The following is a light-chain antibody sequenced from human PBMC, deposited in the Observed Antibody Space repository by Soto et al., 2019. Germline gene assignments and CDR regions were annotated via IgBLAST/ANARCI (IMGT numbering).Light chain of an antibody. Sequence: KLTQSPSSLSASVGDRVTITCRASQGVRSYLALFQQRPGKAPKLLIFGASTLQNGVPARFSGGGFGTEFTLTITSLQPEDFATYYCHQVYTYPRTFGQGTKVDIK. V-gene: IGKV1-9*01. J-gene: IGKJ1*01. CDR3: HQVYTYPRT. CDR2: GAS. CDR1: QGVRSY.